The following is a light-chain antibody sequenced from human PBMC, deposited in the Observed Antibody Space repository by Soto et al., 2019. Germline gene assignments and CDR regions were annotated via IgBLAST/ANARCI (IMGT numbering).Light chain of an antibody. Sequence: EVVLTQSPGTLSLSPGERVTLSCRASQSVSSGYLAWYQQKPGQAPRLLIYDASNRATGIPDRFSGGGSGTDFTLTISRLESEDFAVYYCQQYGSSPPSTFGQGTKVDIK. V-gene: IGKV3-20*01. CDR3: QQYGSSPPST. CDR1: QSVSSGY. CDR2: DAS. J-gene: IGKJ1*01.